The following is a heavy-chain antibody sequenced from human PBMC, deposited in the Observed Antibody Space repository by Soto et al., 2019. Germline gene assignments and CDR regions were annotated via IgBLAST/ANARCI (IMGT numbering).Heavy chain of an antibody. Sequence: GGSLRLSCAASGFTFSSYWMSWVRQAPGKGLEWVANIKQDGSEKYYVDSVKGRFTISRDNAKNSLYLQMNSLRAEDTAVYYCARSSSRWFGEGDFDYWGQGTLVTVSS. J-gene: IGHJ4*02. V-gene: IGHV3-7*03. D-gene: IGHD3-10*01. CDR2: IKQDGSEK. CDR3: ARSSSRWFGEGDFDY. CDR1: GFTFSSYW.